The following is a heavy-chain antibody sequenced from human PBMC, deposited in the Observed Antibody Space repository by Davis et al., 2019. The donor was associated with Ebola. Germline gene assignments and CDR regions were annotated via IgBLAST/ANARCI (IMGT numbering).Heavy chain of an antibody. CDR2: IGGSDSRT. CDR1: GFTFSNYA. Sequence: GESLKISCAASGFTFSNYAMSWIRQAPGKGLEWISYIGGSDSRTYYADSVRGRFTISRDNAKNSLYLQMDSLRAEDTAVYYCAARGHDDGDPPLDSWGQGTLVTVSS. V-gene: IGHV3-11*01. D-gene: IGHD4-17*01. J-gene: IGHJ5*01. CDR3: AARGHDDGDPPLDS.